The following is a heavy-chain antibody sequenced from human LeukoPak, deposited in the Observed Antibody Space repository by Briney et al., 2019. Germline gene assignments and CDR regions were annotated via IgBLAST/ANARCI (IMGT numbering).Heavy chain of an antibody. Sequence: SETLSLTCTDSGGSIATYYWSWVQQPPGKGLEWIGYIYYNGHTDYNPSLKSRVTISVHTSKNQFSLKLSSVTAADTAVYYCARDRHWTNDWVFDYWGQGTLVTVSS. CDR1: GGSIATYY. D-gene: IGHD1/OR15-1a*01. V-gene: IGHV4-59*01. CDR3: ARDRHWTNDWVFDY. CDR2: IYYNGHT. J-gene: IGHJ4*02.